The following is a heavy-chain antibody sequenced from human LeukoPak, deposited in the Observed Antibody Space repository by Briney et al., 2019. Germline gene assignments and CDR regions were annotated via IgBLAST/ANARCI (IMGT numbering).Heavy chain of an antibody. V-gene: IGHV1-46*01. Sequence: ASVKVSCKASGYTFTTYAMNWMRQAPGQGLEWMGIINPSGGSTSYAQKFQGRVTMTRDTSTSTVYMELSSLRSEDTAVYYCARSITMVWGIVYYGMDAWGQGTTVTVSS. CDR3: ARSITMVWGIVYYGMDA. J-gene: IGHJ6*02. CDR2: INPSGGST. CDR1: GYTFTTYA. D-gene: IGHD3-10*01.